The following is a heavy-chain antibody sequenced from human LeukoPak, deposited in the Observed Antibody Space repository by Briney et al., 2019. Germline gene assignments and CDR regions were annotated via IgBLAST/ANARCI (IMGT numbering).Heavy chain of an antibody. D-gene: IGHD3-3*01. Sequence: GGSLGLSCTASGFTFGDYAMSWFRQAPGKGLEWVGFIRSKAYGGTTEYAASVKGRFTISRDDSKSIAYLQMNSLKTEDTAVYYCTSAPYFGAGPYYYYGMDVWGQGTTVTVSS. V-gene: IGHV3-49*03. CDR1: GFTFGDYA. CDR2: IRSKAYGGTT. J-gene: IGHJ6*02. CDR3: TSAPYFGAGPYYYYGMDV.